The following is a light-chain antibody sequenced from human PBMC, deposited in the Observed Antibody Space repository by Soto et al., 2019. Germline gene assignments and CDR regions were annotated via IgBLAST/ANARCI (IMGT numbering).Light chain of an antibody. J-gene: IGKJ4*01. Sequence: EIVLTQSPATLSLSPGERATLSCRASQSVSSYLAWYQQKPGQAPRLLIYDASNRATGIPARFSGSGSGTDFTLTISSLEPEDFAVYYCPQRSNWPRGLTFGGGTKVEIK. CDR1: QSVSSY. CDR3: PQRSNWPRGLT. CDR2: DAS. V-gene: IGKV3-11*01.